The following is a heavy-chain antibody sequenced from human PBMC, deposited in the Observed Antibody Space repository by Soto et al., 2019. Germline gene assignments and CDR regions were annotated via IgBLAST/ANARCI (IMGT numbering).Heavy chain of an antibody. CDR3: AREGFNWNYAFDY. J-gene: IGHJ4*02. V-gene: IGHV3-30-3*01. Sequence: LSLSCAASGFTFSSYAMHWVRQAPGKGLEWVAVISYDGSNKYYADSVKGRFTISRDNSKNTLYLQMNSLRAEDTAVYYCAREGFNWNYAFDYWGQGTLVTVSS. CDR2: ISYDGSNK. D-gene: IGHD1-7*01. CDR1: GFTFSSYA.